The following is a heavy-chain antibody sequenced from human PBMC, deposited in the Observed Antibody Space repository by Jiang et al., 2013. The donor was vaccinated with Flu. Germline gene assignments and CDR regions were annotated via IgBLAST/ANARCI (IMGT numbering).Heavy chain of an antibody. Sequence: GYTFTGYYMHWVRQAPGQGLEWMGWINPNSGGTNYAQKFQGWVTMTRDTSISTAYMELSRLRSDDTAVYYCARDLSDSSGYDYWGQGTLVTVSS. V-gene: IGHV1-2*04. D-gene: IGHD3-22*01. CDR1: GYTFTGYY. CDR3: ARDLSDSSGYDY. CDR2: INPNSGGT. J-gene: IGHJ4*02.